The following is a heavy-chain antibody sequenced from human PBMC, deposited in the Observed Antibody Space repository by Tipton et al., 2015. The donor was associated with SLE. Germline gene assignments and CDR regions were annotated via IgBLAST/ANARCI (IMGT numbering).Heavy chain of an antibody. D-gene: IGHD4/OR15-4a*01. CDR2: IYPGDSDT. Sequence: LVQSGAEVKKPGESLKISCKGSGYSFTSYWIGWVRQMPGKGLEWMGIIYPGDSDTRYSPSFQGQVTISADKSISTAYLQWSSLKASDTAMYYCARRSTISHYYCGMDVWGQGTTVTVSS. CDR3: ARRSTISHYYCGMDV. J-gene: IGHJ6*02. V-gene: IGHV5-51*03. CDR1: GYSFTSYW.